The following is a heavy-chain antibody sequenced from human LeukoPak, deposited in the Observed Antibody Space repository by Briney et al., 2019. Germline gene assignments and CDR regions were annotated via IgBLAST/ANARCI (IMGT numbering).Heavy chain of an antibody. Sequence: ASVKVSCKASGYTFTSYGISWVRQAPGQGLEWMGWISAYNGNTNYAQKLQGRVTMTTDTSTSTAYMELRSLRSDDTAVYYCARALRYFDWLLRSIDSWGQGTLVTVSS. CDR1: GYTFTSYG. V-gene: IGHV1-18*01. J-gene: IGHJ4*02. D-gene: IGHD3-9*01. CDR3: ARALRYFDWLLRSIDS. CDR2: ISAYNGNT.